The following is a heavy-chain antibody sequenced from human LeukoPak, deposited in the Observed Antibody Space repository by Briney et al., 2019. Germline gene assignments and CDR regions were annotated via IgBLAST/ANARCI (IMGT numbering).Heavy chain of an antibody. J-gene: IGHJ6*03. D-gene: IGHD3-10*01. V-gene: IGHV4-59*01. CDR3: ARGGGYGSGSSYYYYYMDV. CDR2: IHHRGNT. Sequence: SETLSLTCTVSGGSISSYYWSWIRQPPGKGLEWIGYIHHRGNTNYNPSLKSRVTISVDTSKNQFSLKLSSVTAADTAVYYCARGGGYGSGSSYYYYYMDVWGKGTTVTVSS. CDR1: GGSISSYY.